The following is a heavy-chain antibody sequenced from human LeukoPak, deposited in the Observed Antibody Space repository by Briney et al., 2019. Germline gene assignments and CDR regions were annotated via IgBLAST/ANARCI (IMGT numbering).Heavy chain of an antibody. V-gene: IGHV3-9*01. D-gene: IGHD6-13*01. J-gene: IGHJ4*02. CDR2: ISWNSGSI. Sequence: PGRSLRLSCAASGFTFDDYAMHWVRQAPGKGLEWVSGISWNSGSIGYADSVKGRFTISRDNAKNSLYLQMNSLRAEDTALYYCAKDSGIAAAGGPFDYWGQGTLVTVSS. CDR1: GFTFDDYA. CDR3: AKDSGIAAAGGPFDY.